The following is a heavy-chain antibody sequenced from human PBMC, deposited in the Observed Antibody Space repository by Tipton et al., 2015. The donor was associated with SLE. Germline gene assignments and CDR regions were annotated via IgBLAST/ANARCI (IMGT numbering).Heavy chain of an antibody. D-gene: IGHD6-19*01. CDR2: IYTSGST. CDR3: ARAALRGGWYYFDY. CDR1: GGSISSGSYY. Sequence: TLSLTCTVSGGSISSGSYYWSWIRQPAGKGLEWIGRIYTSGSTNYNPSLKSRVTISVDTSKNQFSLKLSSVTAADTAVYYCARAALRGGWYYFDYWGQGTLVTVSS. J-gene: IGHJ4*02. V-gene: IGHV4-61*02.